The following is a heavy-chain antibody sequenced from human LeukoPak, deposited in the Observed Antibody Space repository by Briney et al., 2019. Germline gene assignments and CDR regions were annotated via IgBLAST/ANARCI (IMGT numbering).Heavy chain of an antibody. D-gene: IGHD2-2*01. V-gene: IGHV4-30-4*01. J-gene: IGHJ4*02. CDR3: ASIVVVAAAIDY. Sequence: SQTLSLTCTVSGGSISSSDYYWSWIRQPPGKGLEWVGYIYNSGNTYYNPSLKSRVSISVDTSKNQFSLKLNSVTAADTAVYYCASIVVVAAAIDYWGQGTLVTVSS. CDR2: IYNSGNT. CDR1: GGSISSSDYY.